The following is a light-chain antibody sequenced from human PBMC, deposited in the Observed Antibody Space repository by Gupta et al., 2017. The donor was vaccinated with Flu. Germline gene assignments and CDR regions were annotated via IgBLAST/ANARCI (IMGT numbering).Light chain of an antibody. Sequence: QSALTQPASVSGSPGQSITISCTGTSSDVGGYNYVSWYQQSPGTAPKLMIYEVSNRPSGVSNRFSGSKSANTASLTISGLQADDEADYYCSSSTTTSTYVFGTGTKVTVL. CDR1: SSDVGGYNY. CDR3: SSSTTTSTYV. V-gene: IGLV2-14*01. CDR2: EVS. J-gene: IGLJ1*01.